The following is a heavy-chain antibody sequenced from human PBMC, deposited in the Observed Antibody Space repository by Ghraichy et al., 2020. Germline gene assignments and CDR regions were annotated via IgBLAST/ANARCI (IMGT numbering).Heavy chain of an antibody. Sequence: PETLSLTCSVSSGSVSSHYWSWIRQPPGKGLEWIGYIYYSGITNYNPSLKSRVTISIDTSKNHFSLNVNSVTAADTAVYYCARLGYTYAFDYWGQGALVTVSS. V-gene: IGHV4-59*02. J-gene: IGHJ4*02. D-gene: IGHD5-18*01. CDR3: ARLGYTYAFDY. CDR2: IYYSGIT. CDR1: SGSVSSHY.